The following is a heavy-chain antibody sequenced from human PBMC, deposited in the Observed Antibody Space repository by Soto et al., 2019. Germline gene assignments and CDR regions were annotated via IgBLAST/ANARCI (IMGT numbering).Heavy chain of an antibody. J-gene: IGHJ4*02. Sequence: SETLSLTCTVSGASIITDNYFWVWIRQSPRRGLELVGSISYSGRTYDNPSLQSRVTISIDASKNQFSLKLTSVTTADTAVYYCARRRASDYGGNHHPYYFDRWGQGALVTVS. CDR1: GASIITDNYF. CDR2: ISYSGRT. CDR3: ARRRASDYGGNHHPYYFDR. D-gene: IGHD4-17*01. V-gene: IGHV4-39*01.